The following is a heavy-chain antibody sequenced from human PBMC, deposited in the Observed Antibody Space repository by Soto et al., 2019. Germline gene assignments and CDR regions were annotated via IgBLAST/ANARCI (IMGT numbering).Heavy chain of an antibody. V-gene: IGHV4-59*08. CDR1: GGSISSYY. Sequence: SETLSLTCTVSGGSISSYYWSWIRQPPGKGLEWIGYIYYSGSTNYNPSLKSRVTISVDTSKNQFSLKLSSVTAADTAVYYCASAYYYDSSGYYGDAFDIWGQGTMVTVSS. CDR3: ASAYYYDSSGYYGDAFDI. D-gene: IGHD3-22*01. CDR2: IYYSGST. J-gene: IGHJ3*02.